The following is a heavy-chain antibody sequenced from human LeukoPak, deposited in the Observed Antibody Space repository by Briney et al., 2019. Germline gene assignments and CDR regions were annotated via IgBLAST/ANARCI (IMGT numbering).Heavy chain of an antibody. J-gene: IGHJ4*02. D-gene: IGHD3-10*01. V-gene: IGHV3-49*04. CDR3: TRGHGSGSYYKSEAYYFDY. CDR1: GFTFSNYV. CDR2: IRSKAYGGTT. Sequence: GGSLRLSCAASGFTFSNYVMNWVRQAPGKGLEWVGFIRSKAYGGTTEYAASVKGRFTISRDDSKSIAYLQMNSLKTEDTAVYYCTRGHGSGSYYKSEAYYFDYWGQGTLVTVSS.